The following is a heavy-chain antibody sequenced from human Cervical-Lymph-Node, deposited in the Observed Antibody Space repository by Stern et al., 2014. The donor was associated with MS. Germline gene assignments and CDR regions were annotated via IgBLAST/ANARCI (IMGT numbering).Heavy chain of an antibody. CDR2: IDPSDSYT. CDR1: GYSFTSYW. D-gene: IGHD6-13*01. Sequence: EVQLVESGAEVKKPGESLRISCKGSGYSFTSYWISWVRQMPGKGLEWMGRIDPSDSYTNYSPSFQGHVTISADKSISTAYLQWSSLKASDTAMYYCARGNSSSWSREFFDYWGQGTLVTVSS. V-gene: IGHV5-10-1*03. CDR3: ARGNSSSWSREFFDY. J-gene: IGHJ4*02.